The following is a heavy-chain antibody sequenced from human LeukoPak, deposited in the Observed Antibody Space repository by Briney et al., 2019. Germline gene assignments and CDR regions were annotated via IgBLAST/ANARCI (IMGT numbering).Heavy chain of an antibody. Sequence: HGESLKISCKGSGYSFTSYWIGWVRQMPGKGLEWMGIIYPGDSDTRYSPSFQGQVTISADKSISTAYLQWSSLKASDTAMYYCARHPYYYGYGGSYYYYVYVWGKGTTVTVSS. CDR2: IYPGDSDT. J-gene: IGHJ6*03. D-gene: IGHD3-10*01. CDR3: ARHPYYYGYGGSYYYYVYV. CDR1: GYSFTSYW. V-gene: IGHV5-51*01.